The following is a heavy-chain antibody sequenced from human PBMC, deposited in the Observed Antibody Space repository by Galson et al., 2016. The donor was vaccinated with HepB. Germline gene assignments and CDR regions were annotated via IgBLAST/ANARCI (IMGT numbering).Heavy chain of an antibody. Sequence: SETLSLTCTVSGDSISSSTYYWGWIRQPPGKGLEWIGSIYYSGRTYYNPSLKSRVTISVDTSKNQFSLRLSSVTAADTAVYYCARSGFYDSSGYSTESHDAFDIWGQWTMVTVSS. D-gene: IGHD3-22*01. CDR1: GDSISSSTYY. CDR2: IYYSGRT. V-gene: IGHV4-39*01. CDR3: ARSGFYDSSGYSTESHDAFDI. J-gene: IGHJ3*02.